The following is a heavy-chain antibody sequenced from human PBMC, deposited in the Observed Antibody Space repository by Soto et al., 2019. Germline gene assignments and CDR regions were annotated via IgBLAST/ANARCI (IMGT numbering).Heavy chain of an antibody. D-gene: IGHD6-19*01. CDR2: VSHDGRNT. CDR3: AKGGRQWLVTSDFNY. V-gene: IGHV3-30*18. J-gene: IGHJ4*02. Sequence: VQLVESGGGVVQPGRSLRLSCAASGFTFSDYAMHWVRQAPGKGLEWVAVVSHDGRNTHYADSEKGRFTISRDSSKTTVSLEMTSLRAEDTALYYCAKGGRQWLVTSDFNYWGQGALVTVSP. CDR1: GFTFSDYA.